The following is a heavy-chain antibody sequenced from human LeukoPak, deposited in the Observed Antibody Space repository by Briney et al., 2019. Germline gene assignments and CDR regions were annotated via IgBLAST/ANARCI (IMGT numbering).Heavy chain of an antibody. D-gene: IGHD2-2*01. V-gene: IGHV4-61*01. J-gene: IGHJ5*02. Sequence: PSETLSLTCTVSGGSVSSGSYYWSWIRQPPGKGLEWIGFIHNSGSTKYNPSLMSRVTISVDTSKNQFSLKLSSVTAAETAVYYYARGGASSIPFDPWGQGTLVTVSS. CDR3: ARGGASSIPFDP. CDR2: IHNSGST. CDR1: GGSVSSGSYY.